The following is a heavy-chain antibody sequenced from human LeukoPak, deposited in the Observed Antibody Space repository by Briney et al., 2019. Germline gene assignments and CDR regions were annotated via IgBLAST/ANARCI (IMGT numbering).Heavy chain of an antibody. CDR3: ASRDSSGYSADC. Sequence: GGSLRLSCAASGFTFSSYAMSWVRQAPGKGLEWVSAVSGSGGSTYYADSVKGRFTISRDNSNNSLYLQMNSLTAEDTAVYYCASRDSSGYSADCWGQGTLVTVSS. V-gene: IGHV3-23*01. CDR2: VSGSGGST. J-gene: IGHJ4*02. CDR1: GFTFSSYA. D-gene: IGHD3-22*01.